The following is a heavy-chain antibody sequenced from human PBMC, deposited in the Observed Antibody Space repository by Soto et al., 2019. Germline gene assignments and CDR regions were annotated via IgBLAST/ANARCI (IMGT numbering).Heavy chain of an antibody. J-gene: IGHJ6*02. D-gene: IGHD1-26*01. Sequence: QVQLVQSGAEVKKPGSSVKVSCKASGGTFSSYAISWVRQAPGQGLEWMGGIIPIFGTANYAQKFQGRVTITADESTNTAYMELSSLRSEHTAVYYCAGGGATISYYYYGMDVWGQGTTVTVSS. CDR2: IIPIFGTA. V-gene: IGHV1-69*01. CDR1: GGTFSSYA. CDR3: AGGGATISYYYYGMDV.